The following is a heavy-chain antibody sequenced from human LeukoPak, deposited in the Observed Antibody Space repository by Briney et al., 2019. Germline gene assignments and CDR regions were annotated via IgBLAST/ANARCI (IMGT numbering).Heavy chain of an antibody. CDR1: GGSISSYH. J-gene: IGHJ4*02. CDR3: ASGSSPLYFDY. Sequence: SETLSLTCTVSGGSISSYHWSWIRQSPEKGLEWIGYIYYSGNTNYNPSLRSRVTISLDTSKNQFSLKVNSVTAADTAVYYCASGSSPLYFDYWSQGTLVTVSS. CDR2: IYYSGNT. V-gene: IGHV4-59*01. D-gene: IGHD6-6*01.